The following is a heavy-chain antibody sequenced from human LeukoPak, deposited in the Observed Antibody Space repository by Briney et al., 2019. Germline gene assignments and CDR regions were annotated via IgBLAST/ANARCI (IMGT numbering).Heavy chain of an antibody. Sequence: PSETLSLTCTVSGGSISRYYWSWIRQPPGKGLEWIGYIYYSGSTNYNPSLKSRVTISVDTSKNQFSLKLSSVTAADTAVYYCARGDGGYSSGWYNGFDPWGQGTLVTVSS. V-gene: IGHV4-59*01. J-gene: IGHJ5*02. CDR3: ARGDGGYSSGWYNGFDP. D-gene: IGHD6-19*01. CDR1: GGSISRYY. CDR2: IYYSGST.